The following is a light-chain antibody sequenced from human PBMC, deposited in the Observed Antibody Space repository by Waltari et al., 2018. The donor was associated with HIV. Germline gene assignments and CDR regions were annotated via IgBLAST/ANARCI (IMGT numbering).Light chain of an antibody. CDR1: ILRFYY. V-gene: IGLV3-19*01. CDR2: GSN. J-gene: IGLJ1*01. Sequence: SSELTQDPLVSVAPGQTARITCQGDILRFYYGRWYQQRPGQAPRLLSYGSNNRPSGIPDRFSGSTSGNTMSLTITATRAEDEGDYFCSSRDTTGRFWVFG. CDR3: SSRDTTGRFWV.